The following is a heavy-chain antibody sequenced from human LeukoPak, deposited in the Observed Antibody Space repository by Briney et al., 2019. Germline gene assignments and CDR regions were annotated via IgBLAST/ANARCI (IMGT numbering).Heavy chain of an antibody. D-gene: IGHD3-16*01. V-gene: IGHV3-48*03. CDR1: GFTFSSYE. CDR3: ARNDYNFDY. Sequence: GGSLRLSCAASGFTFSSYEMNWVRQAPGKGLEWVSYISSSGSTIYYADSVQGRFTISRDNAKNSLYLQMSSLRAEDTAVYYCARNDYNFDYWGQGTQVTVSS. J-gene: IGHJ4*02. CDR2: ISSSGSTI.